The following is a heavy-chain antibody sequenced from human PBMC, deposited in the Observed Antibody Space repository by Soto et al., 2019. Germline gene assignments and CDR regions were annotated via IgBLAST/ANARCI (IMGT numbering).Heavy chain of an antibody. D-gene: IGHD3-16*01. Sequence: ASVKVSCKASGYTFTSYGISWVRQAPGQGLEWMGWISAYNGNTNYAQKLQGRVTMTTDTSTSTAYMELRSLRSDDTAVYYCARGKHYDYAWGSYADYWGQGTLVTVSS. CDR2: ISAYNGNT. J-gene: IGHJ4*02. CDR1: GYTFTSYG. CDR3: ARGKHYDYAWGSYADY. V-gene: IGHV1-18*01.